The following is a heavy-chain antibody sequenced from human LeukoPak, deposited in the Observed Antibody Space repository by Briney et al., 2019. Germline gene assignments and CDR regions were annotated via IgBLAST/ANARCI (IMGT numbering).Heavy chain of an antibody. D-gene: IGHD3-10*01. V-gene: IGHV5-51*01. J-gene: IGHJ5*02. CDR1: GYSFTSYW. CDR2: IYPGDSDT. CDR3: ARQGETGWKAGRWIGSGSYYGWFDP. Sequence: GESLKISCKGSGYSFTSYWIGWVRQMPGKGLEWMGIIYPGDSDTRYSPSFQGQVTISADKSISTAYLQWSSLKASDTAMYYCARQGETGWKAGRWIGSGSYYGWFDPWGQGTLVTVSS.